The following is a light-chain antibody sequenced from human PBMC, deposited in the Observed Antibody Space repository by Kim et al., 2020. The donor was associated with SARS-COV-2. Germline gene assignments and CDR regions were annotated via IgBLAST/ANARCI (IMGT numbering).Light chain of an antibody. CDR2: GIS. CDR1: QTINRNY. Sequence: EIVLTQSPGTLSLSPGERATLSCRASQTINRNYLAWYQHKPGQSPRLLTYGISIRATDIPDRFSGSGSGTDFTLTISRLQPEDFAVYYCQQYGTSRGAFGQGTKLEI. J-gene: IGKJ2*01. CDR3: QQYGTSRGA. V-gene: IGKV3-20*01.